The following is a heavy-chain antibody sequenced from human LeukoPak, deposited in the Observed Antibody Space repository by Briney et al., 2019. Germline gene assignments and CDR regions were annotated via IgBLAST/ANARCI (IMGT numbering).Heavy chain of an antibody. CDR3: TTSSSWYNEGFDY. D-gene: IGHD6-13*01. CDR2: IRSKANSYAT. CDR1: GFTFSNYW. J-gene: IGHJ4*02. V-gene: IGHV3-73*01. Sequence: GGSLRLSCTASGFTFSNYWMSWVRQASGKGLEWVGRIRSKANSYATAYAASVKGRFTISRDDSKNTAYLQMNSLKTEDTAVYYCTTSSSWYNEGFDYWGQGTLVTVSS.